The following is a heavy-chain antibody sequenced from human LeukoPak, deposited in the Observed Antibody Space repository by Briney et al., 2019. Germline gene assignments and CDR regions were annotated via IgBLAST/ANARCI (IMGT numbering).Heavy chain of an antibody. Sequence: GGSLRLSCAASGFTFSDHYMDWVRQAPGKGLEWVGRTRNKANSYTTEYAASVKGRFTISRDDSKSIAYLQMNSLKTEDTAVYYCTRDNSSGSYYYYYYMDVWGKGTTVTVSS. CDR2: TRNKANSYTT. V-gene: IGHV3-72*01. CDR1: GFTFSDHY. CDR3: TRDNSSGSYYYYYYMDV. D-gene: IGHD3-3*01. J-gene: IGHJ6*03.